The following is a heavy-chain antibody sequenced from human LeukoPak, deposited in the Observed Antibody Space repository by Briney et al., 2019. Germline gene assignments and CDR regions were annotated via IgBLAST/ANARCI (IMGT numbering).Heavy chain of an antibody. CDR3: AKLPYDFWSGYYPYNWFDP. CDR2: ISGSGGST. J-gene: IGHJ5*02. CDR1: GFTFDDYA. Sequence: GGSLRLSCAASGFTFDDYAMSWVRQAPGKRLEWVSAISGSGGSTYYADSVKGRFTISRDNSKNTLYLQMNSLRAEDTAVYYCAKLPYDFWSGYYPYNWFDPWGQGTLVTVSS. D-gene: IGHD3-3*01. V-gene: IGHV3-23*01.